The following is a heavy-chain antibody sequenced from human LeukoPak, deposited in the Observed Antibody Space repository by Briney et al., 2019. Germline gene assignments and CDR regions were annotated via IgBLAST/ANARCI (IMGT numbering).Heavy chain of an antibody. V-gene: IGHV4-59*01. J-gene: IGHJ4*02. CDR3: ARVRAVAGTPPDY. CDR2: IYYSGTT. CDR1: GGSISSDY. Sequence: PSETLSLTCTVSGGSISSDYWSWIRQPPGKGLEWIGYIYYSGTTNYNPSLKSRVTISVDTSKNHFSLKLSSVTAADTAVYYCARVRAVAGTPPDYWGQGTLVTVSS. D-gene: IGHD6-19*01.